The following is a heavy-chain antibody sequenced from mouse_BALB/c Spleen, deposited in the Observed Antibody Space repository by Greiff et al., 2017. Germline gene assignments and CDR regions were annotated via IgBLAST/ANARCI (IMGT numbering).Heavy chain of an antibody. V-gene: IGHV2-9-2*01. J-gene: IGHJ4*01. CDR1: GFSLTSYD. CDR2: IWTGGGT. CDR3: VRDEGNYAMDY. Sequence: VKVVESGPGLVAPSQSLSITCTVSGFSLTSYDISWIRQPPGKGLEWLGVIWTGGGTNYNSAFMSRLSISKDNSKSQVFLKMNSLQTDDTAIYYCVRDEGNYAMDYWGQGTSVTVSS.